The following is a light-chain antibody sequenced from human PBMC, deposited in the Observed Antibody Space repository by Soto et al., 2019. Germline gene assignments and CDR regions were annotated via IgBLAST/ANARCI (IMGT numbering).Light chain of an antibody. CDR3: CSYVGSSTSVV. CDR1: SYDVGSYNL. CDR2: EVS. J-gene: IGLJ2*01. Sequence: QSALAQPASVSGSPGQSITISCTGTSYDVGSYNLVSWYQQHPGKAPKVMIYEVSKRPSGVSNRFSGSKSGNTASLTISGLQAEDEADYYCCSYVGSSTSVVFGGGTQLTVL. V-gene: IGLV2-23*02.